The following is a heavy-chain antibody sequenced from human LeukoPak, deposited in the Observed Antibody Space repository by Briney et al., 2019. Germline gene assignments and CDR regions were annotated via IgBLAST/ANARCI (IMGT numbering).Heavy chain of an antibody. D-gene: IGHD3-10*01. CDR3: ARSEVTFYGSKNSLWPDAFDF. J-gene: IGHJ3*01. CDR2: IYYSGST. V-gene: IGHV4-39*07. CDR1: GGSKYNSNYY. Sequence: SETLSLICSVSGGSKYNSNYYWVWLRQPPGTGLEWIASIYYSGSTYYNPSLRSRVTMSQDTSQMQFSLRLSSVTAADTAVYYCARSEVTFYGSKNSLWPDAFDFWGQGTVVTVSS.